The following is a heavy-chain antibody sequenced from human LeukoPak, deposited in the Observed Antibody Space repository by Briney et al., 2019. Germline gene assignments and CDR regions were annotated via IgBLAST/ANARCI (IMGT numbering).Heavy chain of an antibody. J-gene: IGHJ4*02. D-gene: IGHD3-22*01. CDR3: AKDLLHYDSSGSTDY. CDR2: ISYDGSNK. CDR1: GFTFSSYG. Sequence: GGSLRLSCAASGFTFSSYGMHWVRQAPGKGLEWVAVISYDGSNKYYADSVKGRFTISRDNSKNTLYLQMNSLRAEDTAVYYCAKDLLHYDSSGSTDYWGQGTLVTVSS. V-gene: IGHV3-30*18.